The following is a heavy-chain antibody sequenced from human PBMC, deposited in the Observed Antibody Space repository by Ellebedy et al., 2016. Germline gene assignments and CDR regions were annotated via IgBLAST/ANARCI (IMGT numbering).Heavy chain of an antibody. D-gene: IGHD4-17*01. CDR2: IRHDGNAK. V-gene: IGHV3-7*04. CDR3: ARVTGSVDYGDY. J-gene: IGHJ4*02. Sequence: GGSLRLSXAASGFTVSTNYMSWVRQAPGKGLEWVANIRHDGNAKNYVDSVKGRFTISRDNAENSLYLQMNSLRAEDTAVYYCARVTGSVDYGDYWGQGTLVTVSS. CDR1: GFTVSTNY.